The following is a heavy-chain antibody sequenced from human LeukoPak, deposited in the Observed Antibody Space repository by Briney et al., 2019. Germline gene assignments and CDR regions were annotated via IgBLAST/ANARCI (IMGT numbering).Heavy chain of an antibody. V-gene: IGHV1-8*02. CDR3: ARGKAVAGSGDAYNYEVRILGY. D-gene: IGHD5-24*01. J-gene: IGHJ4*02. CDR1: GYTFTSYG. Sequence: ASVKVSCKASGYTFTSYGISWVRQATGQRLEWMGWMNPNSGNTGYAQNFQGRLTLTRNTSINTAYMQLSSLRSEDTAVYYCARGKAVAGSGDAYNYEVRILGYWGQGTLVTVSS. CDR2: MNPNSGNT.